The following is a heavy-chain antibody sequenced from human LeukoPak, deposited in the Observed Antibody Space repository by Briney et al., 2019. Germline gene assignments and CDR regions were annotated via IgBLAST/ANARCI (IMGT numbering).Heavy chain of an antibody. CDR1: GGSIRSRDYY. CDR3: ARTPRPASVAAGNNWFDP. V-gene: IGHV4-31*03. J-gene: IGHJ5*02. D-gene: IGHD2-15*01. Sequence: PSETLSLICTVSGGSIRSRDYYWSWIRQHPGKSLKWIGYVFYSGSTHYNPSLQSRVTISVDTSENQFSLKLSSVTAADTALYYCARTPRPASVAAGNNWFDPWGQGTLVTVSS. CDR2: VFYSGST.